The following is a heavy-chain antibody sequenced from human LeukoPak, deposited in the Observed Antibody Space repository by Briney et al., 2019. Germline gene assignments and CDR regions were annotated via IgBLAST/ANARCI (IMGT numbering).Heavy chain of an antibody. J-gene: IGHJ4*02. Sequence: GGSLRLSCAASGFTFSSYWMHWVRQAPGKGLVWVSRINSDGSSTSYADSVKGRFTISRDNAKNTLYPQMNSLRAEDTAVYYCARDIRWFGTLDYWGQGTLVTVSS. V-gene: IGHV3-74*01. D-gene: IGHD3-10*01. CDR2: INSDGSST. CDR1: GFTFSSYW. CDR3: ARDIRWFGTLDY.